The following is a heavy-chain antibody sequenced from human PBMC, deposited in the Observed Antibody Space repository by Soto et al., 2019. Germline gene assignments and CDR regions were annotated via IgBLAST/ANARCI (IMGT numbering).Heavy chain of an antibody. CDR1: GGSISSHY. J-gene: IGHJ4*02. CDR2: LYYTGST. D-gene: IGHD4-17*01. Sequence: SETLSLTCTVSGGSISSHYWSWVRQPPGKGLEWIGYLYYTGSTNYNASLESQVTMSLDTSKNQFSLMLTSVTAADTAVYYCARVGATVTSQALGFDHWGQGILVTVSS. CDR3: ARVGATVTSQALGFDH. V-gene: IGHV4-59*11.